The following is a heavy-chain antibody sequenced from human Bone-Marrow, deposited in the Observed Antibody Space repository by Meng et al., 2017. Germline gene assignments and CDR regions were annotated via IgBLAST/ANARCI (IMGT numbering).Heavy chain of an antibody. CDR2: FDPEDGET. CDR1: GYTLTELS. Sequence: ASVKVSCKVSGYTLTELSMHWVRQAPGKGLEWMGGFDPEDGETIYAQKFQGRVTMTEDTSTDTAYMELSSLRSEDTAVYYCANRGRGGYDPFFDYWGQGTLVTVSS. CDR3: ANRGRGGYDPFFDY. J-gene: IGHJ4*02. D-gene: IGHD5-12*01. V-gene: IGHV1-24*01.